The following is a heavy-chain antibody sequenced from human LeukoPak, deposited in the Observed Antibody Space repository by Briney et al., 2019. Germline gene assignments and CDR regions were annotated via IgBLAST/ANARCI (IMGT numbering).Heavy chain of an antibody. Sequence: GGSLRLSCAASGFTVSSNYMSWVRQAPGKGLEWVSVIYSGGSTYYADSVKGRFTISRDNSKNTLYLQMNSLRAEDTAVYYCATTGYSSGWQTTEYFQHWGQGTLVTVSS. J-gene: IGHJ1*01. D-gene: IGHD6-19*01. CDR2: IYSGGST. V-gene: IGHV3-53*01. CDR1: GFTVSSNY. CDR3: ATTGYSSGWQTTEYFQH.